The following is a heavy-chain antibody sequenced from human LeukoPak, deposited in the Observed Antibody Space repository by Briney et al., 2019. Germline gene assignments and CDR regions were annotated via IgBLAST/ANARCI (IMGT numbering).Heavy chain of an antibody. CDR1: GGTFSRSG. Sequence: SVKVSCKASGGTFSRSGISWVRQAPGQGLEWMGGIIPIFGTANYAQKFQGRVRITADESTSTAYLGLTSPRSEDTAIYYCARDGAIFDSSGYYFLWWGQGTLVTVSS. V-gene: IGHV1-69*13. CDR3: ARDGAIFDSSGYYFLW. CDR2: IIPIFGTA. J-gene: IGHJ4*02. D-gene: IGHD3-22*01.